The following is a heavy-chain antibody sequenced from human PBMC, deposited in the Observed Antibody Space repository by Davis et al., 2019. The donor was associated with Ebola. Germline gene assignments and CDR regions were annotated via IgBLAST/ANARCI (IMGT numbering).Heavy chain of an antibody. D-gene: IGHD6-6*01. CDR3: AKGGGTSSSDFRRT. V-gene: IGHV3-23*01. Sequence: GGSLRLSCGGSGFTFSNYGMNWVRQAPGKGLEWVSGISYSGGSTHYADSVKGRFTISRDNSKNTLYLQMNSLRAEDTAVYYCAKGGGTSSSDFRRTWGHGTLVTVSS. CDR2: ISYSGGST. CDR1: GFTFSNYG. J-gene: IGHJ5*01.